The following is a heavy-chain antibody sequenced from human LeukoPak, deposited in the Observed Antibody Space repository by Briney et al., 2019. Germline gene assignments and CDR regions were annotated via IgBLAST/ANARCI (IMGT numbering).Heavy chain of an antibody. CDR1: GFIVSHNY. D-gene: IGHD4-17*01. CDR2: INGGGYA. Sequence: GGSLRLSCAASGFIVSHNYMTWVRQAPGKGLEWVSSINGGGYANYADSVKGRFTISRDNSKNTLYLQMNSLRAEGTAVYYCARDPNGDYVGAFDFWGQGTMVTVSS. CDR3: ARDPNGDYVGAFDF. V-gene: IGHV3-53*01. J-gene: IGHJ3*01.